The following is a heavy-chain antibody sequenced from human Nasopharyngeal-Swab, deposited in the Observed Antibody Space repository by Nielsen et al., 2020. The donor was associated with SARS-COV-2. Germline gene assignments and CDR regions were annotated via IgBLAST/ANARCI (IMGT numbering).Heavy chain of an antibody. CDR2: ISSSSSYT. D-gene: IGHD3-3*01. J-gene: IGHJ6*02. V-gene: IGHV3-11*03. Sequence: WFRQPPGKGLEWVSYISSSSSYTNYADSVKGRFTISRDNAKNSLYLQMNSLRAEDTAVYYCARLLRFLEWLHLPDYYYCMDVWGQGTTVTVSS. CDR3: ARLLRFLEWLHLPDYYYCMDV.